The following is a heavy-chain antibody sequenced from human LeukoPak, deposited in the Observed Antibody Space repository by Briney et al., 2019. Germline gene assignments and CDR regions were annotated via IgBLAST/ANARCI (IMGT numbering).Heavy chain of an antibody. J-gene: IGHJ3*02. CDR2: IYPGDSDT. CDR1: GYSFTSYW. D-gene: IGHD4-17*01. V-gene: IGHV5-51*01. CDR3: AIPAGRTTVTGHDAFDI. Sequence: GESLKISCNGSGYSFTSYWIGWVRQMPGKGLEWMGIIYPGDSDTRYSPSFQGQVTISADKSISTAYLQWSSLKASDTAMYYCAIPAGRTTVTGHDAFDIWGQGTMVTVSS.